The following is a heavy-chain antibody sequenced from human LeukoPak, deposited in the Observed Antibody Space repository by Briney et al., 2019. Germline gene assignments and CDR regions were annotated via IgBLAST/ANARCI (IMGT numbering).Heavy chain of an antibody. Sequence: ASVKVSCKASGYTFTGYYIHWVRQAPGQGLEWMGWINPNSGGTNYAQKFQGRVTMTRDTSISTAYMELSRLRSDDTAVYYCARTSGSPDAFDIWGQGTMVTVSS. J-gene: IGHJ3*02. D-gene: IGHD1-26*01. CDR3: ARTSGSPDAFDI. V-gene: IGHV1-2*02. CDR1: GYTFTGYY. CDR2: INPNSGGT.